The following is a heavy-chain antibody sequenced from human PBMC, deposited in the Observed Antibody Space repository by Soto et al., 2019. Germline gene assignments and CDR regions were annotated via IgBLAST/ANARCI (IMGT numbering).Heavy chain of an antibody. D-gene: IGHD3-9*01. CDR2: ISWDGGST. J-gene: IGHJ4*02. CDR3: AKDANTRWADYDILTGYLDY. CDR1: GFTFDDYT. Sequence: PGGSLRLSCAASGFTFDDYTMHWVRQAPGKGLEWVSLISWDGGSTYYADSVKGRFTISRDNSKNSLYLQMNSLRTEDTALYYCAKDANTRWADYDILTGYLDYWGQGTLVTGSS. V-gene: IGHV3-43*01.